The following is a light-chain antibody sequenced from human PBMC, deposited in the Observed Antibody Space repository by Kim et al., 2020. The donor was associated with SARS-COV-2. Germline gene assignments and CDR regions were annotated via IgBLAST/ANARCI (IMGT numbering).Light chain of an antibody. CDR2: RAS. CDR3: QQYRSYPWT. Sequence: DIQMTQSPSTLSASVGDRVTITCRASQSISDFLAWYQQKPGKAPKLLIYRASNLKSGVPSRFGGSGSGTEFTLTTSSLQPDDFATYYCQQYRSYPWTFGQGTKVDIK. CDR1: QSISDF. J-gene: IGKJ1*01. V-gene: IGKV1-5*03.